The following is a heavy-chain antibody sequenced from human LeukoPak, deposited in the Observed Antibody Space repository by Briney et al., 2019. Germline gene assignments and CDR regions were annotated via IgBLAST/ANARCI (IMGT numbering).Heavy chain of an antibody. CDR2: ISAYNGNA. CDR1: GYTFTSYG. Sequence: ASVKVSCKASGYTFTSYGISWVRQAPGQGLEWMGWISAYNGNANYAQKLQGRVTMTTDTSTSTAYMELRSLRSDDTAVYYCARDAARYCSSTSCYTAIYYYYGMDVWGQGTTVTVSS. J-gene: IGHJ6*02. CDR3: ARDAARYCSSTSCYTAIYYYYGMDV. D-gene: IGHD2-2*02. V-gene: IGHV1-18*01.